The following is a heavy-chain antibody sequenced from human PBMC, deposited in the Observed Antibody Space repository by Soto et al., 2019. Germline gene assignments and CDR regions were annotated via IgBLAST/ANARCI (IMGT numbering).Heavy chain of an antibody. D-gene: IGHD3-22*01. CDR2: TIPTFNTG. CDR1: GGTFSNSP. J-gene: IGHJ4*02. CDR3: ARRTSSGYYRYFDS. Sequence: QVQLVQSGAEVKKPGSSVKVSCKASGGTFSNSPISWVRQAPGQGLEWMGGTIPTFNTGNYAQKFQGRLTITADKSTNTAYMERSSLRSEDTAVYYCARRTSSGYYRYFDSWGQGTLVTVSS. V-gene: IGHV1-69*06.